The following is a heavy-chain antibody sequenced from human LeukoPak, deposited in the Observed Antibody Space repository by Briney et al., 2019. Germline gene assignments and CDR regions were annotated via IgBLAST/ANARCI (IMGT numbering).Heavy chain of an antibody. D-gene: IGHD5-24*01. Sequence: GGSLRLSCAASGFTFSSCAMHWVRQAPGKGLEWVAVISYDGSNKYYADSVKGRFTISRDNSKNTLYLQMNSPRAEDTAVYYCARDRRDGYNKVLDYWGQGTLVTVSS. V-gene: IGHV3-30-3*01. CDR2: ISYDGSNK. CDR3: ARDRRDGYNKVLDY. CDR1: GFTFSSCA. J-gene: IGHJ4*02.